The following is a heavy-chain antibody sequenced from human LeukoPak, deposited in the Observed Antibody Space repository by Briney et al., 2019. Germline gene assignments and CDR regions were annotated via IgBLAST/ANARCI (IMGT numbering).Heavy chain of an antibody. Sequence: GGSLRLSCAATGFTFSSYAMSWVRQAPGKGLDWVSAISGSGGSTYYADSVKGRFTISRDNSKNTLYLQMNSLRAEDTAVYYCAKIMGHDYGDYSDAFDIWGQGTMVTVSS. CDR2: ISGSGGST. J-gene: IGHJ3*02. CDR3: AKIMGHDYGDYSDAFDI. V-gene: IGHV3-23*01. D-gene: IGHD4-17*01. CDR1: GFTFSSYA.